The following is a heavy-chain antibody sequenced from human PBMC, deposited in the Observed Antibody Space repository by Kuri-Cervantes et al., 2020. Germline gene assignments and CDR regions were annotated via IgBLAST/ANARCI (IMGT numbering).Heavy chain of an antibody. CDR3: ARSATYYNFWSGPPHDWFDP. D-gene: IGHD3-3*01. CDR2: IYETGSA. V-gene: IGHV4-4*07. CDR1: GDSFSIYY. Sequence: SETLSLTCSVSGDSFSIYYWTWIPQSAGKGLEWIGRIYETGSAIYNPSLKSRVSISIDKSKNQFSLKLSSVTAADTAVYYCARSATYYNFWSGPPHDWFDPWGQGTLVTVSS. J-gene: IGHJ5*02.